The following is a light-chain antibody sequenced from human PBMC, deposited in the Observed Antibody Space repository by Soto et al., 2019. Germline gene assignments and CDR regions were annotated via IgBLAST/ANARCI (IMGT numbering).Light chain of an antibody. CDR3: CSYAGSSTMT. J-gene: IGLJ2*01. V-gene: IGLV2-23*01. CDR2: EDT. CDR1: SSDVGNYNL. Sequence: QSVLSQPASVSGSRGQSITISCTGTSSDVGNYNLVSWYQQYPGKAPKLMIFEDTKRPSGVSHRFSGSKSGNTASLTIAGLQPEDAADYYCCSYAGSSTMTFGGGTKVTVL.